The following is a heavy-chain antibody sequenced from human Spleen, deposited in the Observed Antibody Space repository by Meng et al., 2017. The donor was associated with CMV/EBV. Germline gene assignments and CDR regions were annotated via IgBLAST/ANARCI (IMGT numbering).Heavy chain of an antibody. Sequence: TCAVSGASISGGTRYWGWIRQPPGKGLDWIGSIYSGGQTFYSPSLRSRVTLAVDKSKNQFSMTMTSVTAADTAVYFCAKFPDRRDTGFWGRGALVTVSS. CDR3: AKFPDRRDTGF. D-gene: IGHD1-14*01. V-gene: IGHV4-39*01. J-gene: IGHJ4*02. CDR1: GASISGGTRY. CDR2: IYSGGQT.